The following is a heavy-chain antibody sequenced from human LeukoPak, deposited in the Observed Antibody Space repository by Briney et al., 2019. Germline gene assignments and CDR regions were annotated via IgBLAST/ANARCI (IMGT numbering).Heavy chain of an antibody. CDR3: TTRRQDGW. Sequence: GGSLRLSCVGSGFTFSDAWMSWVRQTPGKGLEWVGRIKSKSDGGTIDYAAPVKGRFTISRDDSRNTLYLQMNSLKTEDTAVYYCTTRRQDGWWGQGTLVTVS. CDR1: GFTFSDAW. J-gene: IGHJ4*02. V-gene: IGHV3-15*01. D-gene: IGHD2-15*01. CDR2: IKSKSDGGTI.